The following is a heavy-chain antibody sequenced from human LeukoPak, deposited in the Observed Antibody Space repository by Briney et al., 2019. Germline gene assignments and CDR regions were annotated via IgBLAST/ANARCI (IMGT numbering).Heavy chain of an antibody. J-gene: IGHJ4*02. Sequence: GGSLRLSCAASGLSFSRNAMCWVRQAPGKGLEWVSGISASGDSIYYADSVKGRFTISRDNAKNTLYLQMNSLRVGDTAVYYCAKHPHRTTGIPFDYWGLGTLVTVSS. D-gene: IGHD1-1*01. CDR2: ISASGDSI. CDR3: AKHPHRTTGIPFDY. CDR1: GLSFSRNA. V-gene: IGHV3-23*01.